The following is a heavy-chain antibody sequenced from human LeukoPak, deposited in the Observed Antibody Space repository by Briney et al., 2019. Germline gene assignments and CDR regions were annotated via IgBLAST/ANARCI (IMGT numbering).Heavy chain of an antibody. J-gene: IGHJ4*02. Sequence: GGSLRLSCAASGFTFSSHVMSWVRQAPGKGLEWVSAISGSGGSTYYADSVKGRFTISRDNSKNTPYLQMNSLRAEDTAVYYCAKDHNFWSGYYIDYWGQGTLVTVSS. CDR1: GFTFSSHV. CDR2: ISGSGGST. CDR3: AKDHNFWSGYYIDY. D-gene: IGHD3-3*01. V-gene: IGHV3-23*01.